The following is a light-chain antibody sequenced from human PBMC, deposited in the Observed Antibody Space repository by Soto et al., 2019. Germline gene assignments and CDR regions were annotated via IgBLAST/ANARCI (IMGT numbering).Light chain of an antibody. CDR2: AAS. V-gene: IGKV1-39*01. Sequence: DIHMTQSPSSLSASVGDRVTITCRASQSISSYLIWYQQKPGKAPKLLIYAASSLQSGVPSRFSGSGSGTDFTLTISSLQPEDFATYYCQQSYSTPPTFGQGTKVDIK. CDR3: QQSYSTPPT. J-gene: IGKJ1*01. CDR1: QSISSY.